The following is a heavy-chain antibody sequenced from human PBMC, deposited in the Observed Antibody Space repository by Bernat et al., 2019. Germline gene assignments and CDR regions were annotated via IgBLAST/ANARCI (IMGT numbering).Heavy chain of an antibody. D-gene: IGHD1-7*01. CDR2: ISSNAKSI. Sequence: EVQLVESGGGLVQPGGSLRLSCAASGVPFSNYDMHWVRQAPGKGLAWVSYISSNAKSIYYADYVKGRFTISRDNAKQSLYLQMNSLRAEDTAVYHGARIPWNSDGFDIWGQGTMVTVSS. J-gene: IGHJ3*02. V-gene: IGHV3-48*03. CDR1: GVPFSNYD. CDR3: ARIPWNSDGFDI.